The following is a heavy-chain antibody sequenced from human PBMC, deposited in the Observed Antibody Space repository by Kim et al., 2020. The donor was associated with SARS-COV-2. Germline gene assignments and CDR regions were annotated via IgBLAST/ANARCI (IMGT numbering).Heavy chain of an antibody. CDR3: ARAPFAWAMPYYYYGMDV. D-gene: IGHD2-2*01. V-gene: IGHV3-74*01. Sequence: GGSLRLSCAASGFTFSSYWMHWVRQAPGKGLVWVSRINSDGSSTSYADSVKGRFTISRDNAKNTLYLQMNSLRAEDTAVYYCARAPFAWAMPYYYYGMDVWGQGTTVTVSS. J-gene: IGHJ6*02. CDR2: INSDGSST. CDR1: GFTFSSYW.